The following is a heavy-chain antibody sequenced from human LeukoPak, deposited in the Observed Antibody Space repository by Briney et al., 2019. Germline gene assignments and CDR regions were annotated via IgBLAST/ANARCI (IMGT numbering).Heavy chain of an antibody. CDR3: ARHAVRGYSYLDY. J-gene: IGHJ4*02. V-gene: IGHV4-59*08. D-gene: IGHD5-18*01. Sequence: SETLSLTCTVSGGSISSYYWSWIRQPPGKGLEWIGYIYYSGSSNYNPSLRSRVTISVDTSKNQFSLKLTSVTAADTAVYYCARHAVRGYSYLDYWGQGTLVTVSS. CDR2: IYYSGSS. CDR1: GGSISSYY.